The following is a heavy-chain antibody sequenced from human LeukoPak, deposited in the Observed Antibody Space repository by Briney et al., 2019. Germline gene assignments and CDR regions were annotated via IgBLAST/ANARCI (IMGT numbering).Heavy chain of an antibody. V-gene: IGHV4-59*01. CDR1: GGSISTYY. CDR3: ARVGSGSFDY. J-gene: IGHJ4*02. D-gene: IGHD6-19*01. Sequence: PSETLCLTCSVSGGSISTYYWSWIRQPPGKGLEWIGYSYYSGSTNSNPSLKSRVTISVDTSKNQFSLKLNSVTAADTAVYYCARVGSGSFDYWGQGTLVTVSS. CDR2: SYYSGST.